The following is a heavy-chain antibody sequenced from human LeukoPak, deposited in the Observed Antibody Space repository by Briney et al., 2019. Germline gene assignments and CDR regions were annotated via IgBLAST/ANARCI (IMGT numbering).Heavy chain of an antibody. CDR3: TRDCSGGSCWGDAFDI. CDR1: GFTSGDYA. CDR2: IRSKAYGGTT. J-gene: IGHJ3*02. Sequence: PGGSLRLSCIASGFTSGDYAMSWVRQAPGKGLEWVGFIRSKAYGGTTEYAASVKSRFSISRDDSKSIAYLQMNSLRTEDTAVFYCTRDCSGGSCWGDAFDIWGQATMLTVSS. V-gene: IGHV3-49*04. D-gene: IGHD2-15*01.